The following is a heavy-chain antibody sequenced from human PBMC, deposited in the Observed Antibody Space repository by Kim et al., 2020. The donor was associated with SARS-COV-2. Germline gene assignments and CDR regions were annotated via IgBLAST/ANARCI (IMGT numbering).Heavy chain of an antibody. V-gene: IGHV4-59*01. CDR2: IYYSGST. CDR3: ASSRRESSSWLRGWFDP. Sequence: SETLSLTCTVSGGSISSYYWSWIRQPPGKGLEWIGYIYYSGSTNYNPSLKSRVTISVDTSKNQFSLKLSSVTAADTAVYYCASSRRESSSWLRGWFDPWGQGTLVTVSS. J-gene: IGHJ5*02. D-gene: IGHD6-13*01. CDR1: GGSISSYY.